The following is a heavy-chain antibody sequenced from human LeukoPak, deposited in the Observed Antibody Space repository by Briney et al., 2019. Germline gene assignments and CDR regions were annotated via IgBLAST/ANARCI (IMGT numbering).Heavy chain of an antibody. CDR3: ARENWDYYGSSSYGNDY. CDR2: FYTTGST. Sequence: PSQTLSLTCTVSGASISSGSYYWSWIRQPAGRGLEWIGRFYTTGSTNYNPSLKSRVTISVDTSKNQFSLKLSSVTAADTAVYYCARENWDYYGSSSYGNDYWGQGTLVTVSS. V-gene: IGHV4-61*02. D-gene: IGHD3-10*01. J-gene: IGHJ4*02. CDR1: GASISSGSYY.